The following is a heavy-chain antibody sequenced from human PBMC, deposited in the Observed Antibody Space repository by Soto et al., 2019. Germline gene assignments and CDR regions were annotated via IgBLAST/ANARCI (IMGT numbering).Heavy chain of an antibody. Sequence: EVQLLESGEGLVQPGGSLKLSCAASGFTFSNHAMSWVRQAPGKGLEWVSGIGGSGRNTYYADSVKGRFTISRDKSQNTPFLQLTSLRAEDTAESYCARVLRYFDTPYGMDVWGQGTTVTVSS. V-gene: IGHV3-23*01. J-gene: IGHJ6*02. D-gene: IGHD3-9*01. CDR2: IGGSGRNT. CDR3: ARVLRYFDTPYGMDV. CDR1: GFTFSNHA.